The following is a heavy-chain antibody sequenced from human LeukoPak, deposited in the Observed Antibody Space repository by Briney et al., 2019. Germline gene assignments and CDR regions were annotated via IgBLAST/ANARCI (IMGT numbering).Heavy chain of an antibody. V-gene: IGHV3-23*01. CDR2: ISGSGGST. Sequence: GGSLRLSCAASGFTFSSYAMSWVRQAPGKGLEWVSAISGSGGSTYYADSVKGRFTISRDNSKNTLYLQMNSLRPEDTAVYYCAKGYCSGTSCYSGLDWGQGTLVTVSS. CDR1: GFTFSSYA. D-gene: IGHD2-2*01. CDR3: AKGYCSGTSCYSGLD. J-gene: IGHJ4*02.